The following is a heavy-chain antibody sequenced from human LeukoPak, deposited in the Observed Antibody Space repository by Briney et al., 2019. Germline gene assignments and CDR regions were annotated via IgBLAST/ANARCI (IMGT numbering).Heavy chain of an antibody. CDR1: GFTFSSYW. V-gene: IGHV3-7*01. J-gene: IGHJ4*02. Sequence: PGGSLRLSCAASGFTFSSYWMSWVRQAPGKGLEWVANIKQDGSEKYYVGSVKGRFTISRDNAKNSLYLQMNSLRAEDTAVYYCARDPGPRVPPGSYSDYWGQGTLVTVSS. CDR2: IKQDGSEK. CDR3: ARDPGPRVPPGSYSDY. D-gene: IGHD1-26*01.